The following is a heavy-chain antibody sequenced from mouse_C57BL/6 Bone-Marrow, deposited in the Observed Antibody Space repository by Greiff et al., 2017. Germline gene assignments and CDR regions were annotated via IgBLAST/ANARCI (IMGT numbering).Heavy chain of an antibody. CDR2: INPCNGGT. V-gene: IGHV1-53*01. CDR3: ARGYYGSSPYCYFGV. J-gene: IGHJ1*03. D-gene: IGHD1-1*01. Sequence: QVQLQQPGTELVKPGASVKLSCKASGYTFTSYWMHWVKQRPGQGLEWIGNINPCNGGTNYNEKFKSKATLTVDKSSSTAYMQLSSLTSEDSAVYFCARGYYGSSPYCYFGVWGTRTTVTVSS. CDR1: GYTFTSYW.